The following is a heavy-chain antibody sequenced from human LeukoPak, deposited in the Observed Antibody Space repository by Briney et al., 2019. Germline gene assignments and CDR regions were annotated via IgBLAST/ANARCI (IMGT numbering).Heavy chain of an antibody. CDR1: GFTFSTYA. J-gene: IGHJ4*02. CDR2: ISYDGSNK. Sequence: PGGSLRLSCAASGFTFSTYAMHWVRQAPGKGLEWVAVISYDGSNKYYADSVKGRFTISRDNSKNTLHLQMNSLRAEDTAIYYCAKQAYDSPRTDFDYWGQGTLVTVSS. CDR3: AKQAYDSPRTDFDY. D-gene: IGHD3-22*01. V-gene: IGHV3-30-3*02.